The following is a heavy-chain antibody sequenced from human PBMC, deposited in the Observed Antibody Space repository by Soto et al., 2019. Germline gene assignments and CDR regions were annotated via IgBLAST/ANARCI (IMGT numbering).Heavy chain of an antibody. Sequence: EVQLLESGGGLVQPGGSLRLSCAASGFTFSSYAMSWVRQAPGKGLEWVSAISGSGGSTYYADSVKGRFTISRDNSKNTLYLQMNGLRDGNTDVYYCAKDGEDIVLMVYAINAFDIWGQGTMVTVSS. CDR2: ISGSGGST. J-gene: IGHJ3*02. CDR1: GFTFSSYA. CDR3: AKDGEDIVLMVYAINAFDI. V-gene: IGHV3-23*01. D-gene: IGHD2-8*01.